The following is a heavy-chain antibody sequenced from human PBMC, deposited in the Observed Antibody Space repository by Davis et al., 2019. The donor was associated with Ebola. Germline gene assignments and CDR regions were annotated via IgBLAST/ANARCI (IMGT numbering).Heavy chain of an antibody. CDR1: GFTFRSYW. J-gene: IGHJ4*02. CDR2: IKQDGSET. CDR3: ARAGATYWKD. V-gene: IGHV3-7*01. D-gene: IGHD1-1*01. Sequence: ESLKISCATSGFTFRSYWMPWVRQAPGRGLKWVANIKQDGSETYYGDSVKGRFTISRDNAKNSLYLQMNSLRAEDTAVYYCARAGATYWKDWGPGTLVTVSS.